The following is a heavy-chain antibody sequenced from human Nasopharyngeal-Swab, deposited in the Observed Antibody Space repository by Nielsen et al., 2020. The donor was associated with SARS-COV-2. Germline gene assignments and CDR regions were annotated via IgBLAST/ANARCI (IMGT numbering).Heavy chain of an antibody. CDR1: GFTFSSYW. J-gene: IGHJ3*02. V-gene: IGHV3-74*01. CDR2: INSDGSST. D-gene: IGHD6-19*01. Sequence: GESPKISCPASGFTFSSYWMHWVRQVPGKGLVWVSRINSDGSSTRDADSVKGRFTISRDNAKNTLYLQMNSLRAEDTAVYYCARPGSSGSYDAFDIWGQGTMVTVSS. CDR3: ARPGSSGSYDAFDI.